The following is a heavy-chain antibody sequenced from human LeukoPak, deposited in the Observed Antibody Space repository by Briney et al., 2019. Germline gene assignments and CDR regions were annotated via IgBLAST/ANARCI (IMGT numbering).Heavy chain of an antibody. CDR3: ARDRNWFDP. J-gene: IGHJ5*02. V-gene: IGHV4-39*07. Sequence: SETLSLTCTVSGGSISSSSYYWGWIRQPPGKGLEWIGSIYYSGSTYYNPSLKSRVTISVDTSKNQFSLKLSSVTAADTAVYYCARDRNWFDPWGQGTLVTVSS. CDR2: IYYSGST. CDR1: GGSISSSSYY.